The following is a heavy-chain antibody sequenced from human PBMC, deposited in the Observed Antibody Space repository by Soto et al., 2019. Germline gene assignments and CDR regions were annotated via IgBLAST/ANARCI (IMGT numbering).Heavy chain of an antibody. D-gene: IGHD2-15*01. J-gene: IGHJ4*02. CDR1: GGSISSSSYY. CDR3: ARHTPAISISDH. Sequence: QLQLQESGPGLVKPSETLSLTCTVSGGSISSSSYYWGWIRQPPGKGLEWIGSIYYSGSTYYNPSLKSRVXXXVXXSTHQFSLKLSAVTAADTAVYYCARHTPAISISDHWGQGTLVTVSS. CDR2: IYYSGST. V-gene: IGHV4-39*01.